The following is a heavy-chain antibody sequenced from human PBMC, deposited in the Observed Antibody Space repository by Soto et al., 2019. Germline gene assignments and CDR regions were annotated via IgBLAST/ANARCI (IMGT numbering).Heavy chain of an antibody. J-gene: IGHJ4*02. Sequence: PGGSLRLSCAASGFTFSSYSVNWVRQAPGKGLEWVSSISSSSSYIYYADSVKGRFTISRDNAKNSLYLQMNSLRAEDTAVYYCARDTVRVTTDPKFDYWGQGTLVTVSS. CDR1: GFTFSSYS. D-gene: IGHD4-17*01. CDR3: ARDTVRVTTDPKFDY. CDR2: ISSSSSYI. V-gene: IGHV3-21*01.